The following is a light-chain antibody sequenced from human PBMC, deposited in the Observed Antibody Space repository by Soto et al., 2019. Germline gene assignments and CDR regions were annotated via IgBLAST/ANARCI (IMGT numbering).Light chain of an antibody. CDR2: SAC. CDR3: QQSHTIPT. V-gene: IGKV1-39*01. CDR1: QSIGNF. J-gene: IGKJ4*01. Sequence: DILMTQSPSSLSASVGDRVNITCRASQSIGNFLDWYQQKPGTVPKVLIYSACSLQSGVTSRFSGSGFGTYFTLTINSLQPDDFANYYCQQSHTIPTFGGGTTVEIK.